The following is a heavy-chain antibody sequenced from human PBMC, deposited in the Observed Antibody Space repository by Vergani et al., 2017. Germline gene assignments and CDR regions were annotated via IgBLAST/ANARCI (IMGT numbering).Heavy chain of an antibody. J-gene: IGHJ5*02. CDR1: GYSFTSYW. Sequence: EVPLVQSGAEVKTPGESLRISCKGSGYSFTSYWISWVRQMPGKGLEWMGRIDPSDSYTNYSPSFQGHVTISADKSISTAYLQWSSLKASDTAMYYCARLRGSYDGLGWFDPWGQGTLVTVSS. CDR3: ARLRGSYDGLGWFDP. CDR2: IDPSDSYT. D-gene: IGHD1-26*01. V-gene: IGHV5-10-1*03.